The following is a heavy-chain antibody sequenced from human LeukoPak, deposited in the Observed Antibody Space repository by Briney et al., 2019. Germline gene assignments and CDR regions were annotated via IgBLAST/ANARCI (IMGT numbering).Heavy chain of an antibody. Sequence: PGGSLRLSCAASGFTFSHYWMTWVRQAPEKGLEWVANIKQDGSEQYYVDSVKGRFTISRDNAKNSLYLQRNSLRVEDTAVYYCARDRCSSTSCFYDYWGQGTLVTVSS. V-gene: IGHV3-7*01. J-gene: IGHJ4*02. CDR2: IKQDGSEQ. D-gene: IGHD2-2*01. CDR1: GFTFSHYW. CDR3: ARDRCSSTSCFYDY.